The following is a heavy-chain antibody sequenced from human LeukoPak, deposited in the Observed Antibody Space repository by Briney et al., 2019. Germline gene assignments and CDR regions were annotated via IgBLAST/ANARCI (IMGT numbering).Heavy chain of an antibody. CDR1: GYTFTSYY. CDR2: INPSGGST. CDR3: AREARGGSYDYVWGSYRYFDY. Sequence: EASVTVSCKASGYTFTSYYMHWVRQAPGQGLEGMGIINPSGGSTIYAQKFQGRVTMTRDTSTSTVYMELSSLRSEDTAVYYCAREARGGSYDYVWGSYRYFDYWGQGTLVTVSS. J-gene: IGHJ4*02. V-gene: IGHV1-46*01. D-gene: IGHD3-16*02.